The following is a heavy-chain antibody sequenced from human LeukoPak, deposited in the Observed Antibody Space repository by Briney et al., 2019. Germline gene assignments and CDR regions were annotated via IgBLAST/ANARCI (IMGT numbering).Heavy chain of an antibody. CDR3: ARARLHHNYGSGTNFDY. D-gene: IGHD3-10*01. Sequence: PSETLSLTCTVSGYSISSGYYWGWIRQPPGKGLEWIGSIYHSGSTYYNPSLKSRVTISVDTSKNQFSLQLNSVTPEDTAVYYCARARLHHNYGSGTNFDYWGQGSLVTVSS. J-gene: IGHJ4*02. CDR2: IYHSGST. CDR1: GYSISSGYY. V-gene: IGHV4-38-2*02.